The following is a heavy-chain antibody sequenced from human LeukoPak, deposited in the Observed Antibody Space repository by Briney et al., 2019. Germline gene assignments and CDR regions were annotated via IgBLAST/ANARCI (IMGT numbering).Heavy chain of an antibody. CDR2: IGTAGDT. CDR1: GFTFSSYD. V-gene: IGHV3-13*01. D-gene: IGHD6-19*01. J-gene: IGHJ4*02. CDR3: ARGRIAVAGHEDYFDY. Sequence: GGSLRLSCAASGFTFSSYDMHWVRQATGKGLEWVSAIGTAGDTYYPGSVKGRFTISRESAKNSLYLQMNSLRAGDTAVYYCARGRIAVAGHEDYFDYWGQGTLVTVSS.